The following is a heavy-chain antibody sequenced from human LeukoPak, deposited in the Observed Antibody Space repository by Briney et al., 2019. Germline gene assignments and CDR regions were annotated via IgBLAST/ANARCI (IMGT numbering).Heavy chain of an antibody. J-gene: IGHJ6*03. CDR1: GFTFSSYS. Sequence: GGSLRLSCAASGFTFSSYSMNWVRQAPGKGLEWVSSISSSSSYIYYADSVKGRFTISRDNSKNTLYLQMNSLRAEDTAVYYCARWEQAADYYYYYMDVWGKGTTVTVSS. CDR3: ARWEQAADYYYYYMDV. CDR2: ISSSSSYI. D-gene: IGHD1-26*01. V-gene: IGHV3-21*01.